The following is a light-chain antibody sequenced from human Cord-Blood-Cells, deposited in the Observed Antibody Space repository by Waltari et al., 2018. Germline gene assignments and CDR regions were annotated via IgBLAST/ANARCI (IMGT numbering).Light chain of an antibody. V-gene: IGLV2-14*01. Sequence: QSALTQPASVSGSPGQSITISCPGTSSDVGGYNYVSWYQQHPGKAPKLMIYDVSKRPSGVSNRFSGSKSGNTASLTISGLQAEDEADYYCSSYTSSSTRVFGTGTKVTVL. CDR3: SSYTSSSTRV. J-gene: IGLJ1*01. CDR2: DVS. CDR1: SSDVGGYNY.